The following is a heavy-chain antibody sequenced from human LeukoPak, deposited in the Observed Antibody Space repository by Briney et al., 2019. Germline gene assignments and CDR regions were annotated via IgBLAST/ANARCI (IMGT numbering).Heavy chain of an antibody. CDR1: GYTFTSYY. V-gene: IGHV1-46*01. Sequence: APVKVSCKASGYTFTSYYIHWVRQAPGQGLEWMGRINPSGGTTSYAQKFQGRVTMTRDTSTSTVYMELSSLRSEDTAVYYCARSPGYDTSGYSEVDYWGQGTLVTVSS. D-gene: IGHD3-22*01. J-gene: IGHJ4*02. CDR2: INPSGGTT. CDR3: ARSPGYDTSGYSEVDY.